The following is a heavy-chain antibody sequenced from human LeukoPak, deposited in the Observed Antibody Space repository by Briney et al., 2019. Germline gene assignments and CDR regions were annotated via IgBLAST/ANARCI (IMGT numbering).Heavy chain of an antibody. D-gene: IGHD3-10*01. CDR3: IGSGSYSHFDY. CDR1: GGSISSYY. Sequence: PSGTLSLTCTASGGSISSYYWSWIRQPPGKGLEWIGYIYYSGSTNYNPSLRSRVTISVDTSKNQFSLKLSSVTAADTAVYYCIGSGSYSHFDYWGQGTLVTVSS. J-gene: IGHJ4*02. V-gene: IGHV4-59*08. CDR2: IYYSGST.